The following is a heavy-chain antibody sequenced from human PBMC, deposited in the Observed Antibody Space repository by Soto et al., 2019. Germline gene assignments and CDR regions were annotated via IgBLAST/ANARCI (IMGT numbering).Heavy chain of an antibody. J-gene: IGHJ5*02. D-gene: IGHD2-2*01. CDR2: ISGSGGST. Sequence: EVQLLESGGGLVQPGGSLRLSCAASGFTFSSYAMSWVRQAPGKGLEWVSAISGSGGSTYYADSVKGRFTISRDNSKKTLDLQMNSLRAEDTAVYYCAKTVVVPAAMSVPFDPWGQGTLVTVSS. V-gene: IGHV3-23*01. CDR1: GFTFSSYA. CDR3: AKTVVVPAAMSVPFDP.